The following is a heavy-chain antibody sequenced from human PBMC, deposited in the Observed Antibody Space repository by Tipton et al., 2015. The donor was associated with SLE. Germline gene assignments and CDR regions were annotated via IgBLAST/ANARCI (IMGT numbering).Heavy chain of an antibody. Sequence: TLSLTCTVSGGSISSGSYYWSWIRQPPGKGLEWIGSIYYSGSTYYNPSLKSRVTISVDTSKNQFSLKLSSVTAADTAVYYCARLYSGYDNLLYYFDYWGQGTLVTVSS. D-gene: IGHD5-12*01. J-gene: IGHJ4*02. CDR1: GGSISSGSYY. CDR2: IYYSGST. CDR3: ARLYSGYDNLLYYFDY. V-gene: IGHV4-39*07.